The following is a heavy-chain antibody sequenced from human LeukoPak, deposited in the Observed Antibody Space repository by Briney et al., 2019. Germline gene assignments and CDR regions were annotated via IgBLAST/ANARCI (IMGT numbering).Heavy chain of an antibody. Sequence: SETLSLTCTVSGGTISSYYWSWIRRPPGKGLEWIGYIYYSGSTKYNPSLKSRVTISVDASKTQFSLKLNSVTAADTAVYYCARGSRELYYFDYWGQGTLVTVSS. CDR1: GGTISSYY. V-gene: IGHV4-59*01. J-gene: IGHJ4*02. D-gene: IGHD1-7*01. CDR2: IYYSGST. CDR3: ARGSRELYYFDY.